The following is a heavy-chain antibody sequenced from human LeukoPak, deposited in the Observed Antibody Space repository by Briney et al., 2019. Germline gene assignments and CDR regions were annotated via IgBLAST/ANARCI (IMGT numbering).Heavy chain of an antibody. CDR2: IYSGGST. D-gene: IGHD3-10*01. CDR3: ARVMVRGPRGRYFDY. V-gene: IGHV3-53*01. J-gene: IGHJ4*02. Sequence: GGSLRFSCAASGFTVSSNYMIWVRQAPGKGLEWVSVIYSGGSTYYADSVKGRFTISRDNSKNTLYLQMNSLRAEDTAVYYCARVMVRGPRGRYFDYWGQGTLVTVSS. CDR1: GFTVSSNY.